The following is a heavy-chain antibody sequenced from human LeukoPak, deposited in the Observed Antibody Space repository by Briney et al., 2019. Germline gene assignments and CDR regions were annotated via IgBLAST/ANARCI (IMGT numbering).Heavy chain of an antibody. J-gene: IGHJ2*01. CDR3: ARRGEVVAATANYWYFDL. D-gene: IGHD2-15*01. CDR2: IYYSGST. Sequence: PSETLSLTCTVSGGSISSYYWSWIRQPPGKGLEWMGYIYYSGSTNYNPSLKSRVTISVDTSKNQFSLKLSSVTAADTAVYYCARRGEVVAATANYWYFDLWGRGTLVTVSS. CDR1: GGSISSYY. V-gene: IGHV4-59*01.